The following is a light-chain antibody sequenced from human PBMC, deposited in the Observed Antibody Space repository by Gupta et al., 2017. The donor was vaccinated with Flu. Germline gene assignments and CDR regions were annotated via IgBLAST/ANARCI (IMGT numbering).Light chain of an antibody. V-gene: IGKV2-24*01. Sequence: DIVMTQTPLSSPVTLGQPASISCRSSESLVHNNGNTYLSWLQQRPGQPPRLLIYRVSSRFSGVPDRFSGSGAGTDFTLKISRVEAEDVGVYYCKQATQFPYTFGQGTKLEMK. CDR2: RVS. CDR3: KQATQFPYT. CDR1: ESLVHNNGNTY. J-gene: IGKJ2*01.